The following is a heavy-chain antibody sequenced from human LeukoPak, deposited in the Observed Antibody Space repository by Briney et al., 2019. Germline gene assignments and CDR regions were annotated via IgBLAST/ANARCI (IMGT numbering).Heavy chain of an antibody. CDR2: IYYSGST. D-gene: IGHD7-27*01. J-gene: IGHJ5*02. CDR1: GASISRSSYY. Sequence: PSETLSLTCTVSGASISRSSYYWGWIRQPPGKGLEWIGYIYYSGSTNYNPSLKSRVTISVDTSKNQFSLKLSSVTAADTAVYYCARALTGPRTHNWFDPWGQGTLVTVSS. CDR3: ARALTGPRTHNWFDP. V-gene: IGHV4-61*05.